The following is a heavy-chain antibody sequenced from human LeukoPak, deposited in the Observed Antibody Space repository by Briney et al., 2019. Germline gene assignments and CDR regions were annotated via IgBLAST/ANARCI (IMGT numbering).Heavy chain of an antibody. J-gene: IGHJ4*02. CDR1: GGSFSGYY. CDR3: ARRSEAGLVPAANGDY. CDR2: INHSGST. V-gene: IGHV4-34*01. D-gene: IGHD2-2*01. Sequence: SETLSLTCAVYGGSFSGYYWSWIRQPPGKGLEWIGEINHSGSTNYNPSLKSRVTISVDTSKNQFSLKLSSVTAADTAVYYCARRSEAGLVPAANGDYWGQGTLVTVSS.